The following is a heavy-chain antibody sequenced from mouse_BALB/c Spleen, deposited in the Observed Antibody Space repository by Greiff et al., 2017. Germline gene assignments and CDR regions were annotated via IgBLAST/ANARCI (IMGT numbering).Heavy chain of an antibody. CDR3: AREGITTDYAMDY. CDR1: GFNIKDTY. J-gene: IGHJ4*01. Sequence: VRLKESGAELVKPGASVKLSCTASGFNIKDTYMHWVKQRPEQGLEWIGRIDPANGNTKYDPKFQGKATITADTSSNTAYLQLSSLTSEDTAVYYCAREGITTDYAMDYWGQGTSVTVSS. CDR2: IDPANGNT. V-gene: IGHV14-3*02. D-gene: IGHD1-1*01.